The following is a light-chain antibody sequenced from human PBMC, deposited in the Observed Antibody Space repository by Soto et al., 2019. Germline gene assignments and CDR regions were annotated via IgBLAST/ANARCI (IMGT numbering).Light chain of an antibody. Sequence: DIQMTQSPSTLSASVGDRVTITCRASQSISIWLAWYQQKPGKAPKLLIYDASSLETGVPSRFSGSGSGTDFTLTVSSLQPDDFATYYCQHYNSYSEAFGQGTKVDIK. CDR1: QSISIW. CDR3: QHYNSYSEA. CDR2: DAS. J-gene: IGKJ1*01. V-gene: IGKV1-5*01.